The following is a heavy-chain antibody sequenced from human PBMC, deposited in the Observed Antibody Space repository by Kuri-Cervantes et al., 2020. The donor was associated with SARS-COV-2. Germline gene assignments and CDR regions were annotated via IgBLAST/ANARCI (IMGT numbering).Heavy chain of an antibody. CDR1: GFTFSSYG. CDR2: ISYDGSNK. J-gene: IGHJ4*02. Sequence: GESLKISCAASGFTFSSYGMHWVRQAPGKGLEWVAVISYDGSNKYYADSVKGRFTISRDNSKNTLYLQMNSLRAEDTAVYYCAKDCGGDCYLDYWGQGTPVTVSS. D-gene: IGHD2-21*02. V-gene: IGHV3-30*18. CDR3: AKDCGGDCYLDY.